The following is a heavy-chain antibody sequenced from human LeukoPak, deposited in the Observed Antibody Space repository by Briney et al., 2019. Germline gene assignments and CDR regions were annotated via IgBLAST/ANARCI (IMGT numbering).Heavy chain of an antibody. D-gene: IGHD2-2*01. J-gene: IGHJ3*02. CDR2: TYYRSKWYY. CDR1: GDSVSSNSVA. V-gene: IGHV6-1*01. CDR3: ARGLGYCSSTTCYAFDI. Sequence: SLTLSLTCAISGDSVSSNSVAWNWVRQSPSRGLEWLGRTYYRSKWYYEFAVSLESRIGINPDTSKNHFSLQLNSVTPEDTAVYYCARGLGYCSSTTCYAFDIWGQGTVVTVSS.